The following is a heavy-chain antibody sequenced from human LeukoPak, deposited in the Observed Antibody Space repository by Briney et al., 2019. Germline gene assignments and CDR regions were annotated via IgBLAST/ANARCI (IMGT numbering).Heavy chain of an antibody. J-gene: IGHJ3*02. CDR3: AGSSSSAFDI. CDR1: GFTFSSYW. D-gene: IGHD6-13*01. Sequence: GGSLRLSCAGSGFTFSSYWMSWVRQAPGKGLEWVANIKQDGSEKYYVDSVKGRFTISRDNAKNSLYLQMNSLRAEDTAVYYCAGSSSSAFDIWGQGTMVTVSS. CDR2: IKQDGSEK. V-gene: IGHV3-7*01.